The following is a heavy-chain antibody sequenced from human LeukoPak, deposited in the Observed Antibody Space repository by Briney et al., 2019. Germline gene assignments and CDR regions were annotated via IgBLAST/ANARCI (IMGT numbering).Heavy chain of an antibody. CDR2: IIPIFGTA. J-gene: IGHJ4*02. CDR3: ARDRYYGSGSYYPFDY. Sequence: ASVKFSCKASGGTFSSYAISWVRQAPGQGLEWMGGIIPIFGTANYAQKFQGRVTITADESTSTAYMELSSLRSEDTAVYYCARDRYYGSGSYYPFDYWGQGTLVTVSS. CDR1: GGTFSSYA. V-gene: IGHV1-69*01. D-gene: IGHD3-10*01.